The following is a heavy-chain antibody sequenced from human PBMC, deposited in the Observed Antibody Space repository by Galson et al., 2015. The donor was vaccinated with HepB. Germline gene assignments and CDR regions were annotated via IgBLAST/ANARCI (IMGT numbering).Heavy chain of an antibody. CDR1: GGSLSRTTHD. Sequence: ETLSLTCNVSGGSLSRTTHDGGWIRQPPGKGLEWIGSLYYSGSSNYNPSLKSRVTISVDTSKNHFSLKLSSVTAADTAVYYCASRNPNTAGITFDYWGQGLLVTVSS. D-gene: IGHD6-13*01. CDR3: ASRNPNTAGITFDY. CDR2: LYYSGSS. V-gene: IGHV4-39*01. J-gene: IGHJ4*02.